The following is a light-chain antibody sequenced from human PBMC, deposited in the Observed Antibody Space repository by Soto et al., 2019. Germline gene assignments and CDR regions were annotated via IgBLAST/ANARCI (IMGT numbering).Light chain of an antibody. CDR2: DVT. CDR3: CSCAGSYTWV. V-gene: IGLV2-11*01. J-gene: IGLJ3*02. CDR1: SSDVGGYNY. Sequence: ALTQPRSVSGSPGQSVTISCTGTSSDVGGYNYVSWYQQHPGKAPKLMIYDVTKRPSGVPDRFSGSKSGNTASLTISGLQAEDEADYYCCSCAGSYTWVFGGGTKLTVL.